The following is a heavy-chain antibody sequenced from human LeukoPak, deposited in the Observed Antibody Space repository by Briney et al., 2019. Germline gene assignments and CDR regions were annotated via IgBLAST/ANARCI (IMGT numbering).Heavy chain of an antibody. CDR3: ARGSSGWFDY. CDR2: ISSSSSDYI. D-gene: IGHD6-19*01. J-gene: IGHJ4*02. CDR1: GGSISTYN. Sequence: PSGTLSLTCAVSGGSISTYNWWSWVRQPPGKGLEWVSSISSSSSDYIYYADSVKGRFTISRDNAKNSLYLQMNSLRAEDTAVYYCARGSSGWFDYWGQGTLVTVSS. V-gene: IGHV3-21*01.